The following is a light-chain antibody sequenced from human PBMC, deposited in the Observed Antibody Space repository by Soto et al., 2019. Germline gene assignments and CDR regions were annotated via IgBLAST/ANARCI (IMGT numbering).Light chain of an antibody. Sequence: DIQMTQSPSFLYASVGDRVTITCRASQRIDNFLNWYQQKPGKAPKLLIYGASSLQSGVPSRFSGSGSGTDFTLTITSLQPEDSATYHCQQRYKTSLSSFGQGTKVEIK. CDR3: QQRYKTSLSS. V-gene: IGKV1-39*01. CDR1: QRIDNF. CDR2: GAS. J-gene: IGKJ2*01.